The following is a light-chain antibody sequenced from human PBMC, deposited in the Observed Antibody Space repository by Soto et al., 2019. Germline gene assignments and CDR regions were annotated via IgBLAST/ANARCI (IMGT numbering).Light chain of an antibody. Sequence: DIQMTQSPSTLSASVGDRVTITCRASQSIRSWLAWYQQKPGKAPKLLIYKASSLESGVPSRFSGSGSETEFNLTISSLQPDDFATYYCQQYNSYWTFGQGTKVEIK. CDR3: QQYNSYWT. CDR1: QSIRSW. CDR2: KAS. V-gene: IGKV1-5*03. J-gene: IGKJ1*01.